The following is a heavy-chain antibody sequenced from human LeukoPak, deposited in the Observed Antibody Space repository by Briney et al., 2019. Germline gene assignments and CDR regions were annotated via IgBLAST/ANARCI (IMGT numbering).Heavy chain of an antibody. CDR3: ARSQVVPAAIRNYWYFDL. D-gene: IGHD2-2*02. Sequence: PGGSLRLSCAASGFTFSSYAMHWVRQAPGKGLEYVSAISSNGGSTYYANSVKGRFTISRDNSKNTLYLQMNSLRAEDTAVYYCARSQVVPAAIRNYWYFDLWGRGTLVTVSS. CDR1: GFTFSSYA. V-gene: IGHV3-64*01. J-gene: IGHJ2*01. CDR2: ISSNGGST.